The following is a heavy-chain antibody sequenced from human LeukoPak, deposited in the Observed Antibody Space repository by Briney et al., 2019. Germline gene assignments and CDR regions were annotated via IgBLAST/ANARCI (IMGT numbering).Heavy chain of an antibody. D-gene: IGHD3-22*01. CDR2: IYYSGAS. Sequence: SETLSLTCTVSGDSISSNSYYWACIRQPPGKGLESIGSIYYSGASYYNPSLKSRVIISVDTSKNQFSLKLSSVTAADTAVFYCARHYYDSSGYYLEGFDIWGQGTMVTVSS. V-gene: IGHV4-39*01. J-gene: IGHJ3*02. CDR3: ARHYYDSSGYYLEGFDI. CDR1: GDSISSNSYY.